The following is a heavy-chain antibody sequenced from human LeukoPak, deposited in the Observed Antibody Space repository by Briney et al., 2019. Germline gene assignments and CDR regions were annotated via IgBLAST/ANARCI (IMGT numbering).Heavy chain of an antibody. D-gene: IGHD4-23*01. Sequence: PSETLSLTCTVSGGSISSSNYYWGWIRQPPGKGLEWIGSIYYSGSTYYNPSLKSRVTISVDTSKNQFSLKLSSVTAADTAVYYCARGLHKTRWFDPWGQGTLVTVSS. J-gene: IGHJ5*02. V-gene: IGHV4-39*01. CDR3: ARGLHKTRWFDP. CDR1: GGSISSSNYY. CDR2: IYYSGST.